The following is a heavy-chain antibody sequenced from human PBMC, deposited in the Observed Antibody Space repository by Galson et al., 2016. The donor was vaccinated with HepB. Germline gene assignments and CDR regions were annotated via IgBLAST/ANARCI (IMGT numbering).Heavy chain of an antibody. D-gene: IGHD3-22*01. Sequence: ETLSLTCSVSGGSISSSIYYWGWIRQPPGKGLEWVGSMSHSGSTYYNPSLKSRVTLSEDTSKNQFSLKLSSVTAADTAVYYCARQSRGLYYVSSGDWFDPGGQGTLVTVTS. CDR1: GGSISSSIYY. CDR2: MSHSGST. J-gene: IGHJ5*02. CDR3: ARQSRGLYYVSSGDWFDP. V-gene: IGHV4-39*01.